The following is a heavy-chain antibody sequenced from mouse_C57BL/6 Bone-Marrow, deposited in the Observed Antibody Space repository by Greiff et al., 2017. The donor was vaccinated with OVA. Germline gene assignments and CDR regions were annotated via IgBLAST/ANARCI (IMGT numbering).Heavy chain of an antibody. CDR3: ARTTTRVWYFDY. Sequence: QVQLQQPGAELVRPGTSVKLSCTASGYTFTSYWMHWVKQRPGQGLEWIGVLDPSDSYSTYNQKFKVTATLTVDTSSSTAYMQLSSLTSEDSAVYDCARTTTRVWYFDYWGQGTTLTVSS. CDR1: GYTFTSYW. J-gene: IGHJ2*01. CDR2: LDPSDSYS. V-gene: IGHV1-59*01. D-gene: IGHD1-1*01.